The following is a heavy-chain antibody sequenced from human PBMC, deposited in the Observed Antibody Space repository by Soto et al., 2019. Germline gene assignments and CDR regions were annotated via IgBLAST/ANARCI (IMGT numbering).Heavy chain of an antibody. D-gene: IGHD6-13*01. J-gene: IGHJ4*02. CDR3: ARDPPIAAAGTAALDY. Sequence: GGSLRLSCAASGFTFSDFTTYAVHWVRQAPGQGLEWVAFVLLDGSNEYYTESVKGRFTVARDLSKNTLYLQMNSLRAEDTAVYYCARDPPIAAAGTAALDYWGQGTLVTVSS. V-gene: IGHV3-33*01. CDR2: VLLDGSNE. CDR1: GFTFSDFTTYA.